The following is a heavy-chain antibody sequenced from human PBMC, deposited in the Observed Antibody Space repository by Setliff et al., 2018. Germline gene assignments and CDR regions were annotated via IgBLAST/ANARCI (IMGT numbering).Heavy chain of an antibody. D-gene: IGHD3-3*01. J-gene: IGHJ6*03. CDR1: GDSISRAKYY. Sequence: SETLSLTCTVSGDSISRAKYYWSWIRQSAGKGLECIGRIYTDGSTKYNPSLNSRVTLLMDTAKNQISLRLSSVTAADTAVYFCAGVTGFSYMDVWGKGTTVTVSS. V-gene: IGHV4-61*02. CDR3: AGVTGFSYMDV. CDR2: IYTDGST.